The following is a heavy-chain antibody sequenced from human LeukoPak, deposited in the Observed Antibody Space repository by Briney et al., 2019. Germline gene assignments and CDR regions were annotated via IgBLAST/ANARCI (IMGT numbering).Heavy chain of an antibody. CDR1: GFRFTSYW. CDR3: AMSEWFGEPSGVY. D-gene: IGHD3-10*01. CDR2: IYPGDSDT. Sequence: GESLKISCKGSGFRFTSYWIGWVRQMPGKGLEWMGIIYPGDSDTRYSPSFQGQVTISADKSISTAYLQWSSQKASDTAMYYCAMSEWFGEPSGVYWGQGTLVTVSS. V-gene: IGHV5-51*01. J-gene: IGHJ4*02.